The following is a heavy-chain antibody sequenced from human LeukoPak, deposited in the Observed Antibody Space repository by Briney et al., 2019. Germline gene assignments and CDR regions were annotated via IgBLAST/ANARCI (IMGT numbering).Heavy chain of an antibody. Sequence: GASVKVSCKASGGTFSSYAISWVRQAPGQGLEWMGGIIPIFGTANYAQKFRGRVTITADESTRTAYTELSSLRSEDTAVYYCARGGYDSSGYLYYFDYWGQGTLVTVSS. V-gene: IGHV1-69*13. CDR1: GGTFSSYA. CDR2: IIPIFGTA. J-gene: IGHJ4*02. CDR3: ARGGYDSSGYLYYFDY. D-gene: IGHD3-22*01.